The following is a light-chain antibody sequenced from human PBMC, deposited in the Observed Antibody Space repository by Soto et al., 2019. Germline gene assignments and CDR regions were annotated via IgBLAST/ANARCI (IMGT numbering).Light chain of an antibody. CDR2: KIS. Sequence: DIVLTQTPLSSPVTLGQPASISCRSSQSLLHSDGNTYLSWLHQRPGQPPRLLIYKISNRFSGXQXRXXGSGAGTDFTLKISRVEAEDVGVYYCMQATQYSPYTFGQGTKLEIK. J-gene: IGKJ2*01. V-gene: IGKV2-24*01. CDR1: QSLLHSDGNTY. CDR3: MQATQYSPYT.